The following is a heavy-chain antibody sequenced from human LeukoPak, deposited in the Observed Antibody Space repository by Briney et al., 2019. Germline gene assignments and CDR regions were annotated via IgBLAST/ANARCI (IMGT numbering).Heavy chain of an antibody. J-gene: IGHJ2*01. CDR2: INHSGST. Sequence: SETLSLTCAVYGGSFSGYYWSWIRQPPGKGLEWIGEINHSGSTNYNPSLKSRVTISLDTSKNQFSLKLSSVTAADTAVYYCARGLRYCSSTYCYALSWYFDLWGRGTLVTVSS. CDR1: GGSFSGYY. V-gene: IGHV4-34*01. CDR3: ARGLRYCSSTYCYALSWYFDL. D-gene: IGHD2-2*01.